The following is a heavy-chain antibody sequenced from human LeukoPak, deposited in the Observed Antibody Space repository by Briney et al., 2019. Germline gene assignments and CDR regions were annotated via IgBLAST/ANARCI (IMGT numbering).Heavy chain of an antibody. CDR2: INPDSGGI. CDR3: AREGYDCVWGSYRSLDY. CDR1: GYTFTAYF. J-gene: IGHJ4*02. Sequence: ASVKVSCKASGYTFTAYFLHWVRQAPGQGLEWIGRINPDSGGIDCAQKFQDRVTMTRDTSVNTAYMDLSSLRPDDTAVYYCAREGYDCVWGSYRSLDYWGQGARVIVSS. V-gene: IGHV1-2*06. D-gene: IGHD3-16*02.